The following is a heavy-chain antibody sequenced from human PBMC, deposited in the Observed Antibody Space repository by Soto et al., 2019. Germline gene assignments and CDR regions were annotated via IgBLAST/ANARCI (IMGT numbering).Heavy chain of an antibody. J-gene: IGHJ6*02. CDR3: GKYSGSYPVYNGMNV. CDR1: GFPFSTSA. Sequence: EVQLLESGGGLVQPGGSLRLSCAASGFPFSTSAMNWVRQAPGKGLEWVSIISATSDAAYYAESVKGRFTSSRDNSKNTLYLQMISLRPEDTAMYYCGKYSGSYPVYNGMNVWGQGTTVTVSS. D-gene: IGHD1-26*01. CDR2: ISATSDAA. V-gene: IGHV3-23*01.